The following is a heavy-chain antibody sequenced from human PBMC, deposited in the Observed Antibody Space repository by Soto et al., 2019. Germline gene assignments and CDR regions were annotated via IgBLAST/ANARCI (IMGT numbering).Heavy chain of an antibody. CDR1: GGSISSYY. Sequence: SETLSLTCTVSGGSISSYYWSWIRQPPGKGLEWIGYIYYSGSTNYNPSLKSRVTISVDTSKNQFSLKLSSVTAADTAVYYCASSPKRVYYYYMDCWGQGNTVTV. V-gene: IGHV4-59*08. J-gene: IGHJ6*03. CDR2: IYYSGST. CDR3: ASSPKRVYYYYMDC.